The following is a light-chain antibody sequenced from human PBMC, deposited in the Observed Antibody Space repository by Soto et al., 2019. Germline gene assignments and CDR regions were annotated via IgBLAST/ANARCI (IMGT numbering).Light chain of an antibody. J-gene: IGLJ3*02. CDR1: SSNIGAGYN. CDR2: GDS. CDR3: QSYDSSLSGWL. Sequence: QSVLTQPPSVSGAPGQRVTISCTGSSSNIGAGYNVHWYQQVPGTAPKLLIYGDSNRPSGVPDRFSGSKSGTSASLAITGLGAEDAADYYRQSYDSSLSGWLFGGGTKLTVL. V-gene: IGLV1-40*01.